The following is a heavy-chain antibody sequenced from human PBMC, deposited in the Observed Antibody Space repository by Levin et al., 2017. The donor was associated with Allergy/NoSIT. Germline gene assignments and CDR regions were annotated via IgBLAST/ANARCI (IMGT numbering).Heavy chain of an antibody. CDR2: IYYSGST. CDR3: ARDLGYSSSWYRTDYYYYYGMDV. D-gene: IGHD6-13*01. Sequence: SETLSLTCTVSGGSISSYYWSWIRQPPGKGLEWIGYIYYSGSTNYNPSLKSRVTISVDTSKNQFSLKLSSVTAADTAVYYCARDLGYSSSWYRTDYYYYYGMDVWGQGTTVTVSS. CDR1: GGSISSYY. V-gene: IGHV4-59*01. J-gene: IGHJ6*02.